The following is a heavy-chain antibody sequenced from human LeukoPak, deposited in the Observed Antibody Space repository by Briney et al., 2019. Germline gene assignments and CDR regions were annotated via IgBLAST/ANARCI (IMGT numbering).Heavy chain of an antibody. J-gene: IGHJ4*02. CDR2: ISSSSTFV. D-gene: IGHD4-17*01. CDR1: GFTFSSYS. CDR3: VTGHYGGYG. V-gene: IGHV3-21*04. Sequence: GGSLRLSCAASGFTFSSYSMNWVRQAPGKGLEWVSSISSSSTFVYYADSVKGRFTISRDNAKNSLYLQMNSLKAEDTGIYYCVTGHYGGYGRGQGTLVTVSS.